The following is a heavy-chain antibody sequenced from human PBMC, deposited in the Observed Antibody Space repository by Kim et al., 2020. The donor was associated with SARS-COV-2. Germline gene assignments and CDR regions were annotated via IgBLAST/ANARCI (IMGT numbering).Heavy chain of an antibody. CDR3: PRDPWSRLRGLTYSYYGMDV. Sequence: GGSLRPSFAASGFTFSSCAIHWVRQAPARGLEWVAVISYDGSNKTYADSVKGRFTISRDNSKNTLYLQMNSLRAEDTSLYYCPRDPWSRLRGLTYSYYGMDVWGQGTTVTVSS. V-gene: IGHV3-30-3*01. J-gene: IGHJ6*02. CDR2: ISYDGSNK. CDR1: GFTFSSCA. D-gene: IGHD3-10*01.